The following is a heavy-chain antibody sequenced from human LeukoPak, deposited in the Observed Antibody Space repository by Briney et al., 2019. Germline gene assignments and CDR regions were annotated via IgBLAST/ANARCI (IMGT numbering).Heavy chain of an antibody. V-gene: IGHV3-7*01. CDR2: IKQDGSEK. Sequence: GGSLRLSCAASGFTFSSYWMSWVRQAPGKGLEWVANIKQDGSEKYYVDSVKGRFTISRDNSKTTVYLQMNSLRAEDTAVYYCARTYRSSWYGYDYWGQGTLVTVSS. CDR1: GFTFSSYW. CDR3: ARTYRSSWYGYDY. D-gene: IGHD6-13*01. J-gene: IGHJ4*02.